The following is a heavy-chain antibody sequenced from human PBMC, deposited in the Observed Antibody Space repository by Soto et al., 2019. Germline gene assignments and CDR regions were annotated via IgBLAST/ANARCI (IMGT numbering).Heavy chain of an antibody. CDR2: INPNSGGT. CDR1: GYTFTGYY. CDR3: ARVYDYSNYLGYFDY. V-gene: IGHV1-2*02. J-gene: IGHJ4*02. Sequence: ASVKVSCKASGYTFTGYYMHWVRQAPGQGLEWMGWINPNSGGTNYAQKFQGRVTMTRDTSISTAYMELSRLRSDDTAVYYCARVYDYSNYLGYFDYWGQGTLVTVSS. D-gene: IGHD4-4*01.